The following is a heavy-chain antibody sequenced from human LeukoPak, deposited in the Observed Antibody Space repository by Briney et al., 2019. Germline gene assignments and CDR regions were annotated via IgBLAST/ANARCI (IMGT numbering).Heavy chain of an antibody. Sequence: GTSVKVSCKASGGTFSSYAISWVRQAPGQGLEWMGGIIPIFGTANYAQKFQGRVTITTDESTSTAYMELSSLRSEDTAVYYCARDPYCSSTSCYAFDIWGQGTMVTVSS. CDR2: IIPIFGTA. D-gene: IGHD2-2*01. CDR3: ARDPYCSSTSCYAFDI. CDR1: GGTFSSYA. J-gene: IGHJ3*02. V-gene: IGHV1-69*05.